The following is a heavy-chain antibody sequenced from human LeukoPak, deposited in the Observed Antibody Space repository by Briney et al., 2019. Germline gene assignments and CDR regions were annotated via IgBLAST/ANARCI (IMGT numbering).Heavy chain of an antibody. CDR2: ISSSANPR. V-gene: IGHV3-11*01. Sequence: GGSLRLSCAASGFTFSAYYMSRIRQAPGKGLEWVSYISSSANPRYNADSVRGRFTVSRDNAKNTLYLQMNSLRAEDTAVYYCAKAGGVGLRFNWFDPWGQGTLVTVSS. CDR1: GFTFSAYY. J-gene: IGHJ5*02. D-gene: IGHD3-16*01. CDR3: AKAGGVGLRFNWFDP.